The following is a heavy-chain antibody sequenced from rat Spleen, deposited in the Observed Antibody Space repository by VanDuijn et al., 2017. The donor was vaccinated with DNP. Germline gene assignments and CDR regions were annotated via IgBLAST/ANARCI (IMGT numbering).Heavy chain of an antibody. CDR3: TKVIRGTGVMDA. CDR2: ISYDGGST. CDR1: GFTFSNYG. Sequence: EVQLVESGGGLVQPGRSMKLSCAASGFTFSNYGMAWVRQAPKKGLEWVAYISYDGGSTYYRDSVKGRFTISRDNAKSTLYLQMDSLRSEDTATYYCTKVIRGTGVMDAWGQGASVTVSS. V-gene: IGHV5-20*01. J-gene: IGHJ4*01. D-gene: IGHD4-3*01.